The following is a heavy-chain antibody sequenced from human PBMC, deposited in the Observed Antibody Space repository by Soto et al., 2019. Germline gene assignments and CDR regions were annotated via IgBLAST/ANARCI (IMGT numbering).Heavy chain of an antibody. V-gene: IGHV1-3*01. CDR2: INAXNRNT. CDR1: GCTFSKCA. CDR3: ARDAGSFDY. J-gene: IGHJ4*02. Sequence: SVQVSCKGSGCTFSKCARRWVRQAPGQRLEWMXWINAXNRNTKYSQKXXGRVTITXXKSATTAYMELSSLRSEDTAVYYCARDAGSFDYWGQGTLVTASS. D-gene: IGHD3-10*01.